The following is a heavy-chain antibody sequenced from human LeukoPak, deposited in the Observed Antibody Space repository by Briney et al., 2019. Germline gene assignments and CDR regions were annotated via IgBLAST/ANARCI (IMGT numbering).Heavy chain of an antibody. CDR1: GGSISSYY. Sequence: PSETLSLTCTVSGGSISSYYWSWIRQPPGKGLEWIGYISYSGTTNYNPSLKSRVTISVGPSKNQFSLKLRSVTAPDTAVYYCAGDRGNYFDYWGQGTLVTVSS. CDR2: ISYSGTT. J-gene: IGHJ4*02. V-gene: IGHV4-59*01. D-gene: IGHD6-13*01. CDR3: AGDRGNYFDY.